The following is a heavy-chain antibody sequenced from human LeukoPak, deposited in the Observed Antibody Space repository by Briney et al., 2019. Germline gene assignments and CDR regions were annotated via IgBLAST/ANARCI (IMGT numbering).Heavy chain of an antibody. CDR1: GGTFSSYA. J-gene: IGHJ4*02. V-gene: IGHV1-69*13. CDR3: ARDASLGYCSSTSCYPFDY. D-gene: IGHD2-2*01. CDR2: IIPIFGTA. Sequence: ASVKVSCKASGGTFSSYAISWVRQAPGQGLEWMGGIIPIFGTANYAQKFQGRVTITADESTSTAYMELSSLRSEDTAVYYCARDASLGYCSSTSCYPFDYWGQGTLVTVSS.